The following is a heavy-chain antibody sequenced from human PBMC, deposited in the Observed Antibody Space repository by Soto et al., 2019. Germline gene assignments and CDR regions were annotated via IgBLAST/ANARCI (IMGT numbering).Heavy chain of an antibody. CDR1: GGSISSSSYY. Sequence: SETLSLTCTVSGGSISSSSYYWGWIRQPPGKGLEWIGSIYYSGSTYYNPSLKSRVTISVDTSKNQFSLKLSSVTAADTAVYYCARQAITIFGVVIKLDYYYYYMDVWGKGTTVTVSS. CDR3: ARQAITIFGVVIKLDYYYYYMDV. V-gene: IGHV4-39*01. D-gene: IGHD3-3*01. CDR2: IYYSGST. J-gene: IGHJ6*03.